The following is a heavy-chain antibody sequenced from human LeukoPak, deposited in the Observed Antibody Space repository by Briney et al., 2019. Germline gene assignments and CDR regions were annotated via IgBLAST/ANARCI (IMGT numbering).Heavy chain of an antibody. D-gene: IGHD3-9*01. Sequence: SETLSLTCTVSGGSIISSSYNWGWIRQPPGKGLEWIGTIYYSGTTYYNPSLQSRVTISVDTSKNEFSLKLNSVTAADTAVYYCARVRPGFPKWFDHWGQGTRVTVSS. CDR2: IYYSGTT. CDR3: ARVRPGFPKWFDH. J-gene: IGHJ5*02. V-gene: IGHV4-39*07. CDR1: GGSIISSSYN.